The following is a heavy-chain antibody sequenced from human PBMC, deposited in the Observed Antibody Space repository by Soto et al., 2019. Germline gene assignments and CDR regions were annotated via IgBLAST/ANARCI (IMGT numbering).Heavy chain of an antibody. D-gene: IGHD6-19*01. CDR2: IIPIFGTA. V-gene: IGHV1-69*13. CDR3: ARDRMTAVAGATSDYYYYYGMDV. CDR1: GGTFSSYA. Sequence: SVKVSCKASGGTFSSYAISWVQQAPGQGLEWMGGIIPIFGTANYAQKFQGRVTITADESTSTAYMELSSLRSEDTAVYYCARDRMTAVAGATSDYYYYYGMDVWGQGTTVTVSS. J-gene: IGHJ6*02.